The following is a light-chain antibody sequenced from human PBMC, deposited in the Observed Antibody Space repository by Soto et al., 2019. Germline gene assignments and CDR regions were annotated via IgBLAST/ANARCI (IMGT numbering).Light chain of an antibody. CDR1: QSISTY. J-gene: IGKJ2*02. CDR2: GAS. CDR3: QQTYSTPRT. Sequence: DIHMTQSPSSLSASVRDRVTLTCRTSQSISTYLNWYQQKPGKAPNLLIYGASSLQSGVPSRFSGSGFGTDFTLTINSLQPEDFATYYCQQTYSTPRTFGQGTRLEIK. V-gene: IGKV1-39*01.